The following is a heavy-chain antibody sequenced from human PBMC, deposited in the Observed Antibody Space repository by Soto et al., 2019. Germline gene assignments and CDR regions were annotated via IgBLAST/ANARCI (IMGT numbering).Heavy chain of an antibody. CDR1: GGSFSGFY. CDR3: ARAQGVPINVPADDFWRLGRYYYMDV. D-gene: IGHD3-3*01. J-gene: IGHJ6*03. CDR2: IDHSGSS. Sequence: QVQLQQWGAGLLKPSETLSLTCGVYGGSFSGFYWSWIRQPPGKGLEWIGAIDHSGSSNFNPSLNGRVTLCVDTSKYQCSLKLNSMTAADKAVYYFARAQGVPINVPADDFWRLGRYYYMDVWGKGTTVTVSS. V-gene: IGHV4-34*01.